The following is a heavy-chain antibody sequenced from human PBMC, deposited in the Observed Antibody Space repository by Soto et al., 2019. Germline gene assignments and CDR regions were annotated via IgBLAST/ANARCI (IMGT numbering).Heavy chain of an antibody. CDR2: ISAYNGKR. D-gene: IGHD2-21*01. V-gene: IGHV1-18*01. Sequence: QGQLLQSGDEVKKPGASVRVSCRASGYDFTSYGISWVRQAPGQGLEWVSWISAYNGKRNTGQKLQGRVTMTLDTSTDTAHMELGDLTSADTAVYYCARGRIVASIHDAFEIWGQGTMVAVSS. J-gene: IGHJ3*02. CDR1: GYDFTSYG. CDR3: ARGRIVASIHDAFEI.